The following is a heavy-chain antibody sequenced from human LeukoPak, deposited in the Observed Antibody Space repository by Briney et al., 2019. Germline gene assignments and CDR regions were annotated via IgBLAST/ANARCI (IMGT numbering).Heavy chain of an antibody. D-gene: IGHD3-3*01. CDR2: ISGSGGST. CDR1: GFTFSSYA. CDR3: AKDLNLEWLSYYYYYGMDV. J-gene: IGHJ6*02. V-gene: IGHV3-23*01. Sequence: QPGGSLRLSCAASGFTFSSYAMSWVRQAPGKGLEWVSAISGSGGSTYYADSVKGRFTISRDNSKNTLYLQMNSLRAEDTAVYYCAKDLNLEWLSYYYYYGMDVWGQGTTVTVSS.